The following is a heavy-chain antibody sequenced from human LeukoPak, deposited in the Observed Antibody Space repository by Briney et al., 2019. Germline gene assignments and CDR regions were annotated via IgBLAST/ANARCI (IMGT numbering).Heavy chain of an antibody. V-gene: IGHV4-39*01. CDR1: GGSISSSNFY. CDR2: IYYSGST. Sequence: SETLSLTCTVSGGSISSSNFYWGWIRQPPGKGLEWIGSIYYSGSTYYNLSLKSRVTISVDTSKNQFSLKLNSVTAADTAAYYCASQPQLPQMDYWGQGTLVTVSS. D-gene: IGHD5-24*01. J-gene: IGHJ4*02. CDR3: ASQPQLPQMDY.